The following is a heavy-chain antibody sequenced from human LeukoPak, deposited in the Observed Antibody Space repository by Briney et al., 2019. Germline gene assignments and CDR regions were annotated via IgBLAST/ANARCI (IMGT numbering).Heavy chain of an antibody. J-gene: IGHJ4*02. CDR3: AKGRAPYCSGGSCYDLVY. Sequence: GGSLRLSCAASGFTFSHYAMSWVRQAPGKGLEWVSAISGNGDITYYTDSAKGRFTISGDNSKNTLYLQMNSLRAEDTAVYYCAKGRAPYCSGGSCYDLVYWGQGTLVTVSS. CDR1: GFTFSHYA. CDR2: ISGNGDIT. V-gene: IGHV3-23*01. D-gene: IGHD2-15*01.